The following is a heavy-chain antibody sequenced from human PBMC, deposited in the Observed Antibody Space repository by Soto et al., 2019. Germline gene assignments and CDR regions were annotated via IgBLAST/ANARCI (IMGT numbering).Heavy chain of an antibody. D-gene: IGHD3-22*01. CDR3: ARLYYYDSSGYPFAYFDY. V-gene: IGHV4-4*02. CDR1: GGSISSSNW. CDR2: IYHSGST. J-gene: IGHJ4*02. Sequence: SETLSLTCAVSGGSISSSNWWSWVRQPPGKGLEWIGEIYHSGSTNYNPSLKSRVTISVDKSKNQFSLKLSSVTAADTAVYYYARLYYYDSSGYPFAYFDYWGQGTLVTVSS.